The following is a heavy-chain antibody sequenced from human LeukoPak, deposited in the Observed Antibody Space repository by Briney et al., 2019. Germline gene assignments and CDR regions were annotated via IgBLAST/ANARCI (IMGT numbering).Heavy chain of an antibody. D-gene: IGHD3-3*01. J-gene: IGHJ4*02. V-gene: IGHV1-69*06. Sequence: VASVKVSFKTSGGTFINSGISWVRQAPGQGPEWMGGTIPVFGTPNYAQKFQGRLTITADRSTTTAYMELSSLTSDDTAVYYCARERLARFPYFDYWGQGTLVAVSS. CDR3: ARERLARFPYFDY. CDR2: TIPVFGTP. CDR1: GGTFINSG.